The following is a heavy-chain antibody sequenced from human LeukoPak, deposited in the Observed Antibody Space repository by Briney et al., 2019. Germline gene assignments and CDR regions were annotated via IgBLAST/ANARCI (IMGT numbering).Heavy chain of an antibody. J-gene: IGHJ3*02. D-gene: IGHD4-17*01. CDR2: INHSGSN. CDR3: AFGDSDALDI. V-gene: IGHV4-34*01. CDR1: GGSFSGYY. Sequence: SETLSLTCAVYGGSFSGYYWSWIRQPPGNGLEWIGVINHSGSNNYNPSLKSRVTISVDTYKNQFCLKLSAVAAADSAVYYCAFGDSDALDIWGQGTMVTVSS.